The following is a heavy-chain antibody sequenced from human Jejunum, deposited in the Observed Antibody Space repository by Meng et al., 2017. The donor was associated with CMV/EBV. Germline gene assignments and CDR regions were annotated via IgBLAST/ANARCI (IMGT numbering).Heavy chain of an antibody. CDR2: IYTDGST. CDR1: GLTVSNNY. D-gene: IGHD3-22*01. Sequence: EGQLVESGGSLIRPGGCLRLSWAASGLTVSNNYMTWVRQAPGQRLEWVSVIYTDGSTFYADSVTGRFTISRDNSRNTVYLQMNSLRAEDSAVYYCTRVDTTMIGGWKPFDYWGQGTLVTVSS. V-gene: IGHV3-53*01. J-gene: IGHJ4*02. CDR3: TRVDTTMIGGWKPFDY.